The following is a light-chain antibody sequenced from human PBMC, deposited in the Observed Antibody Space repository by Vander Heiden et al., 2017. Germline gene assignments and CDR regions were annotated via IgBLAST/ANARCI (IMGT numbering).Light chain of an antibody. Sequence: ILMTQSPATLSLSPGHRATLSCSASQSVSSSLAWYQQKPGQAPRLLSYGASTRATGIPARFSGSGSGTEFTLTISSLQSEDCAVYYCQQDNNCPFTFGQGTKLEIK. CDR1: QSVSSS. V-gene: IGKV3-15*01. CDR2: GAS. CDR3: QQDNNCPFT. J-gene: IGKJ2*01.